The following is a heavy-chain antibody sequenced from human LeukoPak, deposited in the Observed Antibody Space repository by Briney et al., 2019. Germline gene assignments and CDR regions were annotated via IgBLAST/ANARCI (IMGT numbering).Heavy chain of an antibody. Sequence: GGSLRLSCAASEFSVGSNYMAWVRQAPGKGLEWGSPISSSSSYIYYADSVKGRFTISRDNAKNSLYLQMNSLRAEDTAVYYCAREYCSGGSSYNDAFDIWGQGTMVTVSS. CDR1: EFSVGSNY. CDR3: AREYCSGGSSYNDAFDI. V-gene: IGHV3-21*01. J-gene: IGHJ3*02. CDR2: ISSSSSYI. D-gene: IGHD2-15*01.